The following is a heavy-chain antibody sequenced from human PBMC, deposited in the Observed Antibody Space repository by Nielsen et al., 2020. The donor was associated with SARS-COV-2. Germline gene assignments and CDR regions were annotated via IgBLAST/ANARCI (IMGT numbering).Heavy chain of an antibody. CDR1: GYTFTSYD. CDR3: ARDRRECSGGSCYSSYFDY. D-gene: IGHD2-15*01. J-gene: IGHJ4*02. V-gene: IGHV1-8*01. Sequence: ASVKVSCKASGYTFTSYDINWVRQATGQGLEWMGWMNPNSGNTDYAQNFQGRVTMTRDTSTSTVYMELSSLRSEDTAVYYCARDRRECSGGSCYSSYFDYWGQGTLVTVSS. CDR2: MNPNSGNT.